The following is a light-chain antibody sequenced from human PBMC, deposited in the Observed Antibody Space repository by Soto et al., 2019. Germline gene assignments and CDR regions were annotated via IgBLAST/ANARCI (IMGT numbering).Light chain of an antibody. CDR3: QQYYNTPHFT. J-gene: IGKJ3*01. CDR2: WAS. CDR1: QSILYNSNNKNF. V-gene: IGKV4-1*01. Sequence: DIVLTQSPDSLAVSLGERATINCKSSQSILYNSNNKNFLAWYQRKPGQPPKLLIYWASTRESGVPDRFSGSGSGTDFTLTISSLQAEDVAVYYCQQYYNTPHFTFGPWTRVDIK.